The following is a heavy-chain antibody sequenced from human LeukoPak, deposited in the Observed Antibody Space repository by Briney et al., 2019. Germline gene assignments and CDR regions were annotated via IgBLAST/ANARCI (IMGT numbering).Heavy chain of an antibody. CDR2: IYTRGST. V-gene: IGHV4-4*07. CDR1: GGSISSYY. Sequence: SETLSLTCTVSGGSISSYYWSWIRQPAGKGLEWIGRIYTRGSTNYNPSLKSRVTISVDKSKNQFSLKLSSVTAADTAVYYCARDLAYCGGDCPFNWFDPWGQGTLVTVSS. CDR3: ARDLAYCGGDCPFNWFDP. D-gene: IGHD2-21*02. J-gene: IGHJ5*02.